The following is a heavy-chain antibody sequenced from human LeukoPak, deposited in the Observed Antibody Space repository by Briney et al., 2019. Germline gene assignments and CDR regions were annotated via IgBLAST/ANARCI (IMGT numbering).Heavy chain of an antibody. CDR2: ISGSGGST. V-gene: IGHV3-23*01. J-gene: IGHJ4*02. Sequence: PGGSLRLSCAASGFTFSSYAMRWVRQAPGKGLEGVSAISGSGGSTYYADSVKGRFTISRDNSKNTLYLQMNSLRAEDTAVYYCAKYRGWYFDYWGQGTLVTVSS. D-gene: IGHD3-10*01. CDR3: AKYRGWYFDY. CDR1: GFTFSSYA.